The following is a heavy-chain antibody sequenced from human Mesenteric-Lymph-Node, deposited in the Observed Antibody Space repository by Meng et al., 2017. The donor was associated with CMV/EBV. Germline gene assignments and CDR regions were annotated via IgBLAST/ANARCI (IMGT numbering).Heavy chain of an antibody. CDR1: GGSISSSSYY. D-gene: IGHD3-10*01. Sequence: QLQLQESGPGLVKPSETLSVTCTVPGGSISSSSYYWGLIRQPPGKGLEWIGSIYYSGSTYYNPSLKSRVTISVDTSKNQFSLKLSSVTAADTAVYYCARPHYYGSGSSPWFDPWGQGTLVTVSS. CDR2: IYYSGST. J-gene: IGHJ5*02. V-gene: IGHV4-39*01. CDR3: ARPHYYGSGSSPWFDP.